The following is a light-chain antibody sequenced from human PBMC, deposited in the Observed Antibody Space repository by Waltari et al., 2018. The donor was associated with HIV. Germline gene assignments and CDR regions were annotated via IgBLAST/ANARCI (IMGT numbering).Light chain of an antibody. CDR2: YNS. J-gene: IGLJ1*01. Sequence: SYVLSQPPSVSVASGKTTSVTCGGDNIGAKSVHWYKQRPGQAPLLIIFYNSDRPSGISERFSGSNSVGAATLTITRVEAGDEADYYCQVWDPLSDHPVFGTGTKVTVL. V-gene: IGLV3-21*04. CDR1: NIGAKS. CDR3: QVWDPLSDHPV.